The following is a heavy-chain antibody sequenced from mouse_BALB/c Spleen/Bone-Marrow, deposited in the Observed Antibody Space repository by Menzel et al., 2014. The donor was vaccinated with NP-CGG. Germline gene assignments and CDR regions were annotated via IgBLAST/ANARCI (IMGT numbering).Heavy chain of an antibody. CDR1: GYTFSNYW. J-gene: IGHJ3*01. CDR2: ILPGSRST. CDR3: ARGNYRYDGERAFAY. Sequence: QVQLQQSGAELMKPGASVKTSCKATGYTFSNYWIEWVKQRPGHGLEWIGEILPGSRSTDYNENFKGKATFTADTSSNTAYMQLSSLTSEDSAVYYCARGNYRYDGERAFAYWGQGTLVTVSA. V-gene: IGHV1-9*01. D-gene: IGHD2-14*01.